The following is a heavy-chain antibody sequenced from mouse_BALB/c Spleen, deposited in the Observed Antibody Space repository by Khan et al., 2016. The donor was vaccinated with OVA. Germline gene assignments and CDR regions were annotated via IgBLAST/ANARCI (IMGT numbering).Heavy chain of an antibody. CDR3: ARVYGGDFDY. D-gene: IGHD1-1*01. CDR1: GYSITSDYA. V-gene: IGHV3-2*02. CDR2: ISYSGNT. J-gene: IGHJ2*01. Sequence: EVELVESGPGLVKPSQSLSLICTVTGYSITSDYAWNWIRQFPGNKLGWMGFISYSGNTKYNPSLKSRISITRDTSKNQFFLQLNSVTTEDTATYYCARVYGGDFDYWGQGTTLTVSS.